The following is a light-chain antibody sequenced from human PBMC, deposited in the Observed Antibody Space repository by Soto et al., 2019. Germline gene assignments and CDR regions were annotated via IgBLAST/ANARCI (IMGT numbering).Light chain of an antibody. V-gene: IGKV1-39*01. CDR2: AAS. CDR3: QQGYSNPWT. Sequence: DIHMTQSPSSVSASVVDIVTILWSASQSVNTYLHWYQQKPGKAPKLLIFAASNLQSGVPSRFSGSGSGTNFTLSLNSLQPEDFATYYCQQGYSNPWTFGQGTKV. CDR1: QSVNTY. J-gene: IGKJ1*01.